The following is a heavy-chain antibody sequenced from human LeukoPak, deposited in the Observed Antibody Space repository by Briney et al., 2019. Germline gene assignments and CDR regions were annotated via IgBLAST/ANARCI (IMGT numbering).Heavy chain of an antibody. CDR2: ISGSGGST. V-gene: IGHV3-23*01. CDR1: GFTFSSYA. J-gene: IGHJ4*02. CDR3: AKDGRCSGGSCYSYFDY. D-gene: IGHD2-15*01. Sequence: GGSLRLSCAASGFTFSSYAMSWVRQAPGKGLEWVSAISGSGGSTYYADSVKGRFTISRDNSKNTLYLQMDSLRAEDTAVYYCAKDGRCSGGSCYSYFDYWGQGTLVTVSS.